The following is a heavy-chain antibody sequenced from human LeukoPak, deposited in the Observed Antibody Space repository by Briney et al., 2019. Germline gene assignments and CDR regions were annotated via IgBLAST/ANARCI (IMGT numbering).Heavy chain of an antibody. CDR3: ARAPITSPFYFDS. CDR1: GFAFDEHG. D-gene: IGHD2-2*01. V-gene: IGHV3-20*04. CDR2: INWSGGST. J-gene: IGHJ4*02. Sequence: GGSLRLSCTASGFAFDEHGMSWVRQVPGKGLEWVSRINWSGGSTGYADPLRGRFTISRDNAKNSLYLQMDSLRAEDTALYYCARAPITSPFYFDSWGQGTLVTVSS.